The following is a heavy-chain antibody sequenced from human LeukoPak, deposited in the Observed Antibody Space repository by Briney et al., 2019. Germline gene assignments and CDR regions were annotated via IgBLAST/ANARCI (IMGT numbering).Heavy chain of an antibody. CDR1: GFTFNIYE. D-gene: IGHD2-2*01. CDR2: ISSSGSTI. CDR3: ARETDSTLFDY. J-gene: IGHJ4*02. Sequence: PGGSLRLSCAASGFTFNIYEMNWVRQAPGKGLEWVSYISSSGSTIYYADSVKGRFTISRDNAKNSLFLQMNSLRAEDTATYYCARETDSTLFDYWGQGTLVTVSS. V-gene: IGHV3-48*03.